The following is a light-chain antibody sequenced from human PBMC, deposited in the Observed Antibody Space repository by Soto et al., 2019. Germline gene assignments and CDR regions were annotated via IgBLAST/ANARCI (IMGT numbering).Light chain of an antibody. J-gene: IGKJ2*01. CDR2: GAS. CDR3: QHYGNSPYT. Sequence: EIVLTQSPGTLSLSPGERATLYCRASQSVGSNYLAWYQQKPGQAPRVLIYGASSRATGIPDRFSGSGSGADFTLTISRLESEDFAVYYCQHYGNSPYTFGQGTKLEI. CDR1: QSVGSNY. V-gene: IGKV3-20*01.